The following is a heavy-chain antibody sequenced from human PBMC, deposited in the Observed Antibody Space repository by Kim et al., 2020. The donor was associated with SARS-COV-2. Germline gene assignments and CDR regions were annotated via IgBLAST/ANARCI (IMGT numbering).Heavy chain of an antibody. Sequence: SVKVSCKASGGTFSSYAISWVRQAPGQGLEWMGGIIPIFGTANYAQKFQGRVTITADESTSTAYMELSSLRSEDTAVYYCATSHVGELYYYYGMDVWGQGTTVTVSS. CDR2: IIPIFGTA. CDR3: ATSHVGELYYYYGMDV. D-gene: IGHD3-10*01. V-gene: IGHV1-69*13. J-gene: IGHJ6*02. CDR1: GGTFSSYA.